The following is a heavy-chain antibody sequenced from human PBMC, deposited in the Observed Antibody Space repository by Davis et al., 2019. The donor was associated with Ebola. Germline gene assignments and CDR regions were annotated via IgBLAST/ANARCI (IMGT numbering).Heavy chain of an antibody. V-gene: IGHV3-21*01. Sequence: GESLKISCAASGFTFSSYSMNWVRQAPGKGLEWVSSISSSSSYIYYADSVKGRFTISRDNSKNTLYLQMNSLRAEDTAVYYCASTGFDYWGQGTLVTVSS. J-gene: IGHJ4*02. CDR1: GFTFSSYS. CDR3: ASTGFDY. CDR2: ISSSSSYI.